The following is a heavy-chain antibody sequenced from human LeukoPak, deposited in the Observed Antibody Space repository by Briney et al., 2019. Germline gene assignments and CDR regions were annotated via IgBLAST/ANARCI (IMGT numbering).Heavy chain of an antibody. CDR2: INTGSTTK. D-gene: IGHD3-16*01. V-gene: IGHV3-48*03. Sequence: GRPLRLSSASAGNSITNHKNNWVHQPPGEQLECLSYINTGSTTKYYAASVKGRCTISSDNANNSLCLQINSLRADDTAVYYCARERPRSDSSYVFDYWGQGNLVIVSS. J-gene: IGHJ4*02. CDR1: GNSITNHK. CDR3: ARERPRSDSSYVFDY.